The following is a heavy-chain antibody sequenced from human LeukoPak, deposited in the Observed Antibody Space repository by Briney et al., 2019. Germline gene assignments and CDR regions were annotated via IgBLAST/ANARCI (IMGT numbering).Heavy chain of an antibody. V-gene: IGHV4-59*01. Sequence: SETLSLTCTVSGGSISSYYWSWIRQPPGKGLEWLGYNYYSGSTNYNPSLKSRVTISVDTSKNQFSLKLRSVTAADTAVYYCARDLDSSSWYFSRHAFDIWGQGTMVTVSS. D-gene: IGHD6-13*01. CDR2: NYYSGST. CDR1: GGSISSYY. J-gene: IGHJ3*02. CDR3: ARDLDSSSWYFSRHAFDI.